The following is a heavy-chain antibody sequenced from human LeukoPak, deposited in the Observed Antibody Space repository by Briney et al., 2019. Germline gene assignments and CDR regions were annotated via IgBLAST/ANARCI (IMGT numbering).Heavy chain of an antibody. CDR3: ARLKGGDSTVAYYYYYYMDV. J-gene: IGHJ6*03. Sequence: SETLSLTCIVSGGSISSHYWSWIWQPPGKGLELIGYISYSGTTNYNPSLKSRVTISVDTSKNQFSLRLSSVTAADTAVYYCARLKGGDSTVAYYYYYYMDVWGKGTTVTVSS. D-gene: IGHD6-13*01. V-gene: IGHV4-59*08. CDR2: ISYSGTT. CDR1: GGSISSHY.